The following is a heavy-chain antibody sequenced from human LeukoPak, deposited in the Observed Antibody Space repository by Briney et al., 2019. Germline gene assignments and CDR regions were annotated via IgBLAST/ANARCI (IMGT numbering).Heavy chain of an antibody. D-gene: IGHD6-19*01. Sequence: GGSLRLSCAASGFTFSSYDMHWVRHATGKGLEWVSAIGTAGDTYYPGSVKGRFTISRENAKNSLYLQMNSLRAGDTAVYYCARGFREYSSGWRPTYGMDVWGQGTTVTVSS. CDR2: IGTAGDT. CDR1: GFTFSSYD. CDR3: ARGFREYSSGWRPTYGMDV. J-gene: IGHJ6*02. V-gene: IGHV3-13*01.